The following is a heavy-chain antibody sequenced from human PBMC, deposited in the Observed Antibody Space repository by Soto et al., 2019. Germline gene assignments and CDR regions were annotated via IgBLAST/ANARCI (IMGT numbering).Heavy chain of an antibody. CDR1: GYSFTNYG. CDR3: ARDKVWGGFDI. V-gene: IGHV1-18*04. CDR2: ISANNGNT. J-gene: IGHJ3*02. Sequence: QIQLVQSGAEVKKPGASVKVSCKTSGYSFTNYGVTWVRQAPGQGPEWMGWISANNGNTNYAPKFQGRVSVTTDTSASTAYMELRSLRSDDTGVYYCARDKVWGGFDIWGQGTMVTVSS. D-gene: IGHD3-16*01.